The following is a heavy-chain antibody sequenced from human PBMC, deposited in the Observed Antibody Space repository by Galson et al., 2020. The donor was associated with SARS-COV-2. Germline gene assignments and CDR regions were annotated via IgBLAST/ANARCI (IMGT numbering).Heavy chain of an antibody. D-gene: IGHD2-2*01. Sequence: GESLKISCSASGFIFSDNAMHWVRPAPGKGLEYVSAISSNGGTSFYADSVNGRFTMSRDNSKNMFYLQMTALRLEDTAFYYCLSYSSTRQNHWGQGTLVTVSS. V-gene: IGHV3-64D*06. CDR3: LSYSSTRQNH. J-gene: IGHJ5*02. CDR2: ISSNGGTS. CDR1: GFIFSDNA.